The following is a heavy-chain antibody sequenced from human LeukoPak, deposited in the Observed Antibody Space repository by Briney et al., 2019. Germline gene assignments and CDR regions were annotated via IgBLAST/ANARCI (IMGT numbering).Heavy chain of an antibody. V-gene: IGHV3-23*01. Sequence: QAGGSLRLSCAASGFTFSSYAVSGVRQAPGKGLEWVSAISGSGGSTYYADSVKGRFTISRDNSKNTLYLQMNSLRAEDTAVYYRAKDPPYYYASSRPEVWGKGTTVTVSS. J-gene: IGHJ6*04. CDR2: ISGSGGST. CDR1: GFTFSSYA. D-gene: IGHD3-22*01. CDR3: AKDPPYYYASSRPEV.